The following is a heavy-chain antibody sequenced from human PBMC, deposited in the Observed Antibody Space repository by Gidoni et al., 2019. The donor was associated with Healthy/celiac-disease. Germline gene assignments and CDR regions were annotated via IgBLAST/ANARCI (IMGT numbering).Heavy chain of an antibody. CDR1: GFTFSRYA. CDR3: AKDPGASTSWYYYGMDV. J-gene: IGHJ6*04. CDR2: ISGSGGST. Sequence: EVQLLESGGGLVQPGGSLRLSSAASGFTFSRYAMSWVRQAPGKGLEWVSAISGSGGSTYYADSVKGRFTISRDNSKNTLYLQMNSLRAEDTAVYYCAKDPGASTSWYYYGMDVWGKGTTVTVSS. V-gene: IGHV3-23*01. D-gene: IGHD1-1*01.